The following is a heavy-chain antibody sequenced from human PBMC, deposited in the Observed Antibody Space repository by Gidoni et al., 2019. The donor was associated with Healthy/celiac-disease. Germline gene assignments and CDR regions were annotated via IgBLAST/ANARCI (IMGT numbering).Heavy chain of an antibody. D-gene: IGHD4-17*01. Sequence: QVQLQESGPGLVTPSQTLSLTCTVSGGSISSGCYYWSWIRQHPGKGLEWIGYIYYSGSNYYNPSLKSRVNISVDTSKNQVSLKLSSVNAAETAVYYYARDLGNGDYVFWGQGTLVTVSS. CDR1: GGSISSGCYY. J-gene: IGHJ4*01. V-gene: IGHV4-31*03. CDR2: IYYSGSN. CDR3: ARDLGNGDYVF.